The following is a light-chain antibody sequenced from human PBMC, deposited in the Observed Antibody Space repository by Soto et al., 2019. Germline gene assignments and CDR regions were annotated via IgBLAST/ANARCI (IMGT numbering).Light chain of an antibody. CDR2: GAS. CDR3: QQYGSSPGT. V-gene: IGKV3-20*01. J-gene: IGKJ1*01. CDR1: QSVSTSY. Sequence: EIVLTQSPGTLSLSPGERATLSCRASQSVSTSYLAWYQQKPGQGPRLLIYGASGRATGIPDRFSGSGSGTDFTLTISRLEPEDFAVYYCQQYGSSPGTFGQGAKVEIK.